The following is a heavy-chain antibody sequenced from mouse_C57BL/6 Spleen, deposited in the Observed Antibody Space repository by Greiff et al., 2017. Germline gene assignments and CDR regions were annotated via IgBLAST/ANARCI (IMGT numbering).Heavy chain of an antibody. Sequence: QVQLQQSGAELVKPGASVKISCKASGYAFSSYWMNWVKQRPGKGLEWIGQIYPGDGDTNYNGKFKGKATLTADKSSSTAYMQLSSLTSEDSAVYVCARAGGYDSFPWFAYWGQGTLVTVSA. CDR2: IYPGDGDT. CDR3: ARAGGYDSFPWFAY. V-gene: IGHV1-80*01. CDR1: GYAFSSYW. D-gene: IGHD2-4*01. J-gene: IGHJ3*01.